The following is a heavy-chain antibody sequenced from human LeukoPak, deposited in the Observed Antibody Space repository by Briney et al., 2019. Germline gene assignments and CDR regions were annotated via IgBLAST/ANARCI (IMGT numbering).Heavy chain of an antibody. D-gene: IGHD4/OR15-4a*01. CDR1: GFTFSSYW. CDR2: IKTDGSST. V-gene: IGHV3-74*01. J-gene: IGHJ6*03. CDR3: ARDRETNYIYYYMDV. Sequence: PGGSLRLSCAASGFTFSSYWMHWVRQAPGKGLVWVSRIKTDGSSTSYADSVKGRFTISRDNAKNTVYLQMHSLRAEDTAVYYCARDRETNYIYYYMDVWGKGTTVTVSS.